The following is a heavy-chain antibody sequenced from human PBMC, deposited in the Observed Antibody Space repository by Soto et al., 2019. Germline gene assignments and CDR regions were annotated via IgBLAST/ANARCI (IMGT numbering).Heavy chain of an antibody. J-gene: IGHJ4*02. Sequence: SETLSLTCTVSGGSISSGGYYWSWIRQHPGKGLEWIGYIYYSGSTYYNPSLKSRVTISVDTSKNQFSLKLSSVTAADTAVYYCARAGIAATKSFDYWGQGTLVTVSS. CDR1: GGSISSGGYY. CDR2: IYYSGST. V-gene: IGHV4-31*03. D-gene: IGHD6-13*01. CDR3: ARAGIAATKSFDY.